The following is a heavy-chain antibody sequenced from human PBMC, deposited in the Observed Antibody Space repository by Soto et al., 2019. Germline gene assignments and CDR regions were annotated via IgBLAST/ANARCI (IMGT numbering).Heavy chain of an antibody. CDR3: AKDRRDGYYFRADAFDI. CDR2: ISWNSGSI. D-gene: IGHD3-10*02. Sequence: EVQLVESGGGLVQPGRSLRLSCAASGFTFDDYAMHWVRQAPGKGLEWVSGISWNSGSIGYADSVKGRFTISRDNAKNALYLQMNSLRAEDTALYYWAKDRRDGYYFRADAFDIWGQGTMVTVSS. J-gene: IGHJ3*02. V-gene: IGHV3-9*01. CDR1: GFTFDDYA.